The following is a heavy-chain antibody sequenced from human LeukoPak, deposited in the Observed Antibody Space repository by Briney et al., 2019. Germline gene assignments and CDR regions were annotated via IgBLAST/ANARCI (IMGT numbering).Heavy chain of an antibody. D-gene: IGHD1-1*01. V-gene: IGHV3-23*01. Sequence: GGSLRLSCAASGFTFSSYAMSWVRQAPGKGLEWVSAITDSGDGPYYADSVKGRFTISRDNSENTLYLQMNSLRAEDTAIYYCAKRTTGTSPSPLDYWGQGTLVTVSS. J-gene: IGHJ4*02. CDR3: AKRTTGTSPSPLDY. CDR2: ITDSGDGP. CDR1: GFTFSSYA.